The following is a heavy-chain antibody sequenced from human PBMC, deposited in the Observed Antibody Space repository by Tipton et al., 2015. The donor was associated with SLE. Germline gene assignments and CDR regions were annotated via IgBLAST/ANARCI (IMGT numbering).Heavy chain of an antibody. CDR2: ISYDGSNK. V-gene: IGHV3-30*04. Sequence: SLRLSCAASGFTFSSYAMHWVRQAPGKGLEWVAVISYDGSNKYYADSVKGRFTISRDSSKNNLYLQMNSLRNEDTALYYCARAGMTTPNSPVDSWGQGTLVTVSS. CDR1: GFTFSSYA. J-gene: IGHJ4*02. CDR3: ARAGMTTPNSPVDS. D-gene: IGHD4-17*01.